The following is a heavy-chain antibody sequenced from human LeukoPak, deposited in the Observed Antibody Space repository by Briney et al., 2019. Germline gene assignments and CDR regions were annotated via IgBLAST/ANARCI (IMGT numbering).Heavy chain of an antibody. J-gene: IGHJ4*02. CDR2: FYYSGST. D-gene: IGHD3-10*01. CDR3: TTATRGGYGVGDY. CDR1: GGSISSSTYY. V-gene: IGHV4-39*01. Sequence: PAETLSLTCTVSGGSISSSTYYWGWLRQPPGKGLEGLGSFYYSGSTYYNAYLKSRVTISVDTSKDQFSLKLSSVTAADTAVYYRTTATRGGYGVGDYWGQGALVAVSS.